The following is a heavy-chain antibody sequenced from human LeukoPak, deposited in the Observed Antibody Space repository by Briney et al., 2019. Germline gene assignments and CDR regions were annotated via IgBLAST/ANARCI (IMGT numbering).Heavy chain of an antibody. Sequence: RASVNVSCKASGFTFARSAVQWVRQARGQRPEWIGWIVIANGNTNYAQKFQERLTITRDMSTSTAYMELSSLRSEDTAVYYCAAEDDFLTGYYDFDYWGQGTVVTVSS. CDR3: AAEDDFLTGYYDFDY. V-gene: IGHV1-58*01. D-gene: IGHD3-9*01. CDR2: IVIANGNT. CDR1: GFTFARSA. J-gene: IGHJ4*02.